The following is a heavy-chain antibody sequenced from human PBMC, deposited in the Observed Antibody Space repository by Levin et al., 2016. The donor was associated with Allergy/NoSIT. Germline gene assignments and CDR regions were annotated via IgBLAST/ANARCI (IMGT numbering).Heavy chain of an antibody. V-gene: IGHV3-30-3*01. CDR1: GFTFSSYA. Sequence: GGSLRLSCAASGFTFSSYAMHWVRQAPGKGLEWVAVISYDGSNKYYADSVKGRFTISRDNSKNTLYLQMNSLRAEDTAVYYCARVARGLDSSGYYLDYWGQGTLVTVSS. J-gene: IGHJ4*02. CDR3: ARVARGLDSSGYYLDY. CDR2: ISYDGSNK. D-gene: IGHD3-22*01.